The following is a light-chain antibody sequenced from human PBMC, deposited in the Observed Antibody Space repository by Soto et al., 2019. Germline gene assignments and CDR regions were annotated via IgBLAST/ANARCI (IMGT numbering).Light chain of an antibody. Sequence: SVLTQSPGTLSFSPGERATLSCSSSQSVSSSYLAWYQQKPGQAPRLLIYGASSRATGIPDRFSGSGSGTDFTLTISSLEPEDFAVYYCQQRSNWPFTFGGGTKVDIK. CDR2: GAS. J-gene: IGKJ4*01. V-gene: IGKV3D-20*02. CDR3: QQRSNWPFT. CDR1: QSVSSSY.